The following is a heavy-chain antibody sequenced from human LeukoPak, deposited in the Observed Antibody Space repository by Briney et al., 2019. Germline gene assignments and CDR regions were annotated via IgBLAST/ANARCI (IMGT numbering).Heavy chain of an antibody. Sequence: ASVKVSCKISGFSLRDLSMHWVRQGPGKGLEWMGGFDSDSSETIYAQNFQGRVTLTEDTATDTAYMELKSLRSEDTAIYYCATSRNLFGELFNGVDVWGQGTAVTVSS. CDR1: GFSLRDLS. J-gene: IGHJ6*02. V-gene: IGHV1-24*01. D-gene: IGHD3-10*01. CDR3: ATSRNLFGELFNGVDV. CDR2: FDSDSSET.